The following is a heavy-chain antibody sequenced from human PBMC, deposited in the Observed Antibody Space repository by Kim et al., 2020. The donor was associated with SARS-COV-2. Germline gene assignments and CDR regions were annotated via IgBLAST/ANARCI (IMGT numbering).Heavy chain of an antibody. D-gene: IGHD6-19*01. CDR1: GFTVSSNY. CDR3: ARERGSSGWMKYFDY. J-gene: IGHJ4*02. V-gene: IGHV3-53*01. CDR2: IYSGGST. Sequence: GGSLRLSCAASGFTVSSNYMSWVRQAPGKGLEWVPVIYSGGSTYYADSVKGRFTISRDNSKNTLYLQMNSLGAEDTAVYYCARERGSSGWMKYFDYWGQGALVTVSS.